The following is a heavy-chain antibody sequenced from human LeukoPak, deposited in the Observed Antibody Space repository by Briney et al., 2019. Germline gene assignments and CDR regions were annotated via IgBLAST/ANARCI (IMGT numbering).Heavy chain of an antibody. D-gene: IGHD3-9*01. J-gene: IGHJ3*02. Sequence: GGSLRLSCAASGFTFSIHAMSWVRQAPGKGLEWVSAISGSGGSTYYADSVKGRFTISRDNSKNTLYLQMNRLRAEDMAVYYCAKVGFRYLDWLPNAFDIWGQGTMVTVSS. CDR2: ISGSGGST. CDR1: GFTFSIHA. V-gene: IGHV3-23*01. CDR3: AKVGFRYLDWLPNAFDI.